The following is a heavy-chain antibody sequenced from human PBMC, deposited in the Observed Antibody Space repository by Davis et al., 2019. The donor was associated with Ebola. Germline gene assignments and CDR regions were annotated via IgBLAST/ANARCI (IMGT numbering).Heavy chain of an antibody. CDR1: GGSFSGYY. D-gene: IGHD1-26*01. CDR3: ARDNKWELL. CDR2: INHSGST. J-gene: IGHJ4*02. V-gene: IGHV4-34*01. Sequence: PSETLSLTCAVYGGSFSGYYWSWIRQPPGKGLEWIGEINHSGSTNYNPSLKSRVTISVDTSKNQFSLKLSSVTAADTAVYYCARDNKWELLWGQGTLVTVSS.